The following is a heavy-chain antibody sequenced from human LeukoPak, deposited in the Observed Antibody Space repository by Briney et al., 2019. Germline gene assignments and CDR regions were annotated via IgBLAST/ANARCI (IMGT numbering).Heavy chain of an antibody. Sequence: ASVKVSCKASGYTFTSYYMHWVRQAPGQGLEWMGIINPSGGGTSYAQKFQGRVTMTRDTSTSTVYMELSSLRSEDTAVYYCARRGRITIFGVVIESDAFDIWGQGTMVTVSS. CDR1: GYTFTSYY. CDR3: ARRGRITIFGVVIESDAFDI. J-gene: IGHJ3*02. CDR2: INPSGGGT. V-gene: IGHV1-46*01. D-gene: IGHD3-3*01.